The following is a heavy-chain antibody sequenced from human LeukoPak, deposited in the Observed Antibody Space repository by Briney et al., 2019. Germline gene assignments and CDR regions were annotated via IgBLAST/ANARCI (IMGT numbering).Heavy chain of an antibody. D-gene: IGHD1-26*01. Sequence: QPGGSLRLSCAASGFSFSGFAIHWVRQATGKGLEWVGRIRSKANGYTTAYGASLKGRFTISRDNSKNTLYLQMNSLRAEDTAVYYCAKDMGDSGSYLFDYWGQGTLVTVSS. J-gene: IGHJ4*02. CDR2: IRSKANGYTT. CDR3: AKDMGDSGSYLFDY. V-gene: IGHV3-73*01. CDR1: GFSFSGFA.